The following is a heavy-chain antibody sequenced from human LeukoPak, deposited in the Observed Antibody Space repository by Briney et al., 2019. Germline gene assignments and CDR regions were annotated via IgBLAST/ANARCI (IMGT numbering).Heavy chain of an antibody. CDR3: AKAVYYDILTGSWYFDY. CDR2: ISWNSGSI. D-gene: IGHD3-9*01. Sequence: GGSLRLSCAASGFTFDDYAVHWVRQAPGKGLEWVSGISWNSGSIGYADSVKGRFTISRDNAKNSLYLQMNSLRAEDTALYYCAKAVYYDILTGSWYFDYWGQGTLVTVSS. J-gene: IGHJ4*02. CDR1: GFTFDDYA. V-gene: IGHV3-9*01.